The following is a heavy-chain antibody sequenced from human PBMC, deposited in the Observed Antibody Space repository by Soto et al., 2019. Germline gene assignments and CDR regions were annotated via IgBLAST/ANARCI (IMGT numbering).Heavy chain of an antibody. Sequence: GASVKVSCKASGYTFTGYYMHWVRQAPGQGLEWMGWINPNSGGTNYAQKFQGWVTMTRDASISTAYMELSRLRSDDTAVYYCARDRGDYYYYYMDVWGKGTRVTVSS. D-gene: IGHD3-10*01. V-gene: IGHV1-2*04. J-gene: IGHJ6*03. CDR1: GYTFTGYY. CDR2: INPNSGGT. CDR3: ARDRGDYYYYYMDV.